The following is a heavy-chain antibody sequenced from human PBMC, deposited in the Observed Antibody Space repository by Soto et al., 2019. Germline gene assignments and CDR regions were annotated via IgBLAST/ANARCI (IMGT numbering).Heavy chain of an antibody. J-gene: IGHJ6*02. V-gene: IGHV1-69*13. CDR2: IIPIFGTA. D-gene: IGHD1-26*01. Sequence: SVKVSCKASGGTFSSYAISWVRQAPGQGLEWMGGIIPIFGTANYAQKFQGRVTITADESTSTAYMELSSLRSGDTAVYYCARGIVDKTYGHYYGMDVWGQGTTVTVSS. CDR3: ARGIVDKTYGHYYGMDV. CDR1: GGTFSSYA.